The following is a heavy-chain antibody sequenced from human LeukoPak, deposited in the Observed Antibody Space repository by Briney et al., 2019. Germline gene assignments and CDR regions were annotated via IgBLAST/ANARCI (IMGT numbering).Heavy chain of an antibody. J-gene: IGHJ5*02. V-gene: IGHV4-30-4*08. CDR3: AAGPGNWFDP. Sequence: SETLSLTCTVSGGSIGSGDYYWSWIRQPPGKGLEWIGYIYYSGSTYYNPSLKSRVTISVDTSKNQFSLKLSSVTAADTAVYYCAAGPGNWFDPWGQGTLVTVSS. D-gene: IGHD2-8*02. CDR1: GGSIGSGDYY. CDR2: IYYSGST.